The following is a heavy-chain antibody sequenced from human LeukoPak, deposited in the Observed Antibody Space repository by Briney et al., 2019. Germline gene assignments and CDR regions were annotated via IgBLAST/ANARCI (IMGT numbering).Heavy chain of an antibody. CDR3: AKSLLTTATGTGRAFDI. V-gene: IGHV3-23*01. D-gene: IGHD1-1*01. J-gene: IGHJ3*02. CDR2: ISAGGETT. Sequence: GGSLRLSCAASRFRFSTFPMGWVRQAPGKGLEWVSGISAGGETTFYADSVRGRLTISRDNSKNTLYLQMNSLRGDDTAVYYCAKSLLTTATGTGRAFDIWGQGTMVTVSS. CDR1: RFRFSTFP.